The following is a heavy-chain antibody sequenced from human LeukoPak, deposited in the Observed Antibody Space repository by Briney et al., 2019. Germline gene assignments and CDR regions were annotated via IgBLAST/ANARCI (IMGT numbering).Heavy chain of an antibody. Sequence: GGSLRLSCEASGFTFSSYSMNWVRQAPGKGLEWVSSISSSSSYIYYADSVKGRFTISRDNAKNSLYLQMNSLRAEDTAVYYCARSEYDILTGSYNYWGQGTLVTVSS. CDR2: ISSSSSYI. CDR3: ARSEYDILTGSYNY. CDR1: GFTFSSYS. D-gene: IGHD3-9*01. J-gene: IGHJ4*02. V-gene: IGHV3-21*01.